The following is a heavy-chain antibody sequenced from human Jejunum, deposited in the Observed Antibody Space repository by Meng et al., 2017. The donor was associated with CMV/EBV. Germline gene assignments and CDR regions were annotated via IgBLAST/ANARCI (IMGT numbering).Heavy chain of an antibody. D-gene: IGHD2-2*01. CDR1: GRNFNGYG. J-gene: IGHJ4*02. CDR2: ISYDGSKT. CDR3: AAEYQLLNAPYYEY. V-gene: IGHV3-30*10. Sequence: SGRNFNGYGMHLVRQAPGKGLEWVATISYDGSKTYYRESVRGRFAILRDNSKNTLVLQLNSLRTDDTAVYYCAAEYQLLNAPYYEYWGQGTLVTVSS.